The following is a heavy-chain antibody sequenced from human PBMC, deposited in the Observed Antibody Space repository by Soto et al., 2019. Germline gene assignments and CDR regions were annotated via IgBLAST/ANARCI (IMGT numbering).Heavy chain of an antibody. CDR1: GGSISSAGYY. J-gene: IGHJ4*02. CDR2: IYYSGST. D-gene: IGHD5-12*01. Sequence: PSETLSLTCTVSGGSISSAGYYWSWIRQHPGKGLEWIGYIYYSGSTYYNPSLKSRVTISVDTSKNQFSLKLSSVTAADTAVYYCASLQGSGGYVLYWGQGTLVTVSS. CDR3: ASLQGSGGYVLY. V-gene: IGHV4-31*03.